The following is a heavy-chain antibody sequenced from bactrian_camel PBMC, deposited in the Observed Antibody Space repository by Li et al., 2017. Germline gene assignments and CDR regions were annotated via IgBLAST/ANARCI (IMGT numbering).Heavy chain of an antibody. CDR1: GFKFSSRA. CDR3: AAGCPIWTGLLSGD. D-gene: IGHD2*01. CDR2: IYADGSKT. Sequence: VQLVESGGGLVQPGGSLRLSCAASGFKFSSRAMSWVRQGPGKGLEWVSGIYADGSKTDYADFVKGRFTISKDNTKNTLTLQMNSLKPEDTAMYYCAAGCPIWTGLLSGDWGQGTQVTVS. J-gene: IGHJ4*01. V-gene: IGHV3S7*01.